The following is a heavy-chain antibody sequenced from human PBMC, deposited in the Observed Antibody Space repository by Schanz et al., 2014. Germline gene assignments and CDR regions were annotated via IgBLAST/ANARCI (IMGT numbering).Heavy chain of an antibody. CDR2: TSYDGSQK. V-gene: IGHV3-30*04. Sequence: QVQLVESGGGVVQPGGSLRLSCESSGFTFNGHAMHWVRQAPGKGLDWVAVTSYDGSQKYYTDSVKGRFTVSRDNSKNTLYLQLNSLRAEDTAVYYCARDDKRYFDWLSTFDLWGQGTMVAVSS. CDR1: GFTFNGHA. CDR3: ARDDKRYFDWLSTFDL. J-gene: IGHJ3*01. D-gene: IGHD3-9*01.